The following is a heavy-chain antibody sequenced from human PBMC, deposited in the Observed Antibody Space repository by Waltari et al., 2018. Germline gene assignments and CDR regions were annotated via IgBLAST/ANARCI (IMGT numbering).Heavy chain of an antibody. CDR1: GGTFTNSG. CDR2: VIPVLGAA. CDR3: AFDGSGSEDYFDF. Sequence: VQLVQSGAEVKKPGSSVTVSCKVSGGTFTNSGISWVRQAPGQGLAWMGGVIPVLGAANYGQKFQGRVIISADESSGTVYMELSSLRSGDTAIYYCAFDGSGSEDYFDFWGQGTLVTVSS. D-gene: IGHD3-10*01. V-gene: IGHV1-69*01. J-gene: IGHJ4*02.